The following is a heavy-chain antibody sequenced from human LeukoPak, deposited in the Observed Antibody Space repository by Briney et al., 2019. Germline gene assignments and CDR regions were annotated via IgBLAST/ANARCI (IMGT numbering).Heavy chain of an antibody. CDR3: ARNQGEYSGSYWFDP. J-gene: IGHJ5*02. V-gene: IGHV3-30-3*01. Sequence: PGRSLRLSCAASGFTFSSYAMHWVRQAPGKGLEWVAVISYDGSNKYYADSVKGRFTISRDNSRNTPYLQMNSLRAEDTAVYYCARNQGEYSGSYWFDPWGQGTLVTVSS. D-gene: IGHD1-26*01. CDR2: ISYDGSNK. CDR1: GFTFSSYA.